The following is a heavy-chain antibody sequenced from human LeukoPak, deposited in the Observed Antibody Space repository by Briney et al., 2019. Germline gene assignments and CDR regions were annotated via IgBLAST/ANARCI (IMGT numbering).Heavy chain of an antibody. Sequence: GGSLRLSCAASGFTFSSYEMNWVRQAPGKGLEWVSYISSSGSTIYYADSVKGRFTISRDNAKNSLYLQMNSLRAEDTAVYYCARDQYYNWQSFDYWGQGTLVTVSS. CDR1: GFTFSSYE. V-gene: IGHV3-48*03. J-gene: IGHJ4*02. CDR2: ISSSGSTI. CDR3: ARDQYYNWQSFDY. D-gene: IGHD2/OR15-2a*01.